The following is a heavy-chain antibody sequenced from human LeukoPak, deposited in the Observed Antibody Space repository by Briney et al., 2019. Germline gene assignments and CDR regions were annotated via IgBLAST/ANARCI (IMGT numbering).Heavy chain of an antibody. Sequence: GGSLRLSCVGSGFTVSNNYMSWVRQAPGKGLEWLSVIYNGGSTYYADSVKGRFTISRDNYRNTLYLQMNSLRAEDTAVYHCTRTPLKTGALRGWGQGTLVTVSS. J-gene: IGHJ4*02. CDR3: TRTPLKTGALRG. D-gene: IGHD7-27*01. V-gene: IGHV3-66*01. CDR2: IYNGGST. CDR1: GFTVSNNY.